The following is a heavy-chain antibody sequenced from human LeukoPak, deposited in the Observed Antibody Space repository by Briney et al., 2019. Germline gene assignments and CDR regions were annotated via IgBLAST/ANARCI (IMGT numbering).Heavy chain of an antibody. J-gene: IGHJ6*02. CDR3: ATCSYFYGMDI. V-gene: IGHV3-7*01. Sequence: GGSLRLSSAASRFTFSSYWMSWVRQAPGKGLEWVANIKQDGSEKYYVDSVEGRFTISRDNAKSLLYLQMNSLRAEDTAVYFCATCSYFYGMDIWGQGTTVTVSS. CDR1: RFTFSSYW. CDR2: IKQDGSEK. D-gene: IGHD2-15*01.